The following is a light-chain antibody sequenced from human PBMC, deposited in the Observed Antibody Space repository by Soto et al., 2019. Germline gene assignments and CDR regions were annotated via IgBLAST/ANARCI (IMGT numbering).Light chain of an antibody. J-gene: IGKJ1*01. V-gene: IGKV3-20*01. CDR3: QQDGTSPTA. CDR1: QSVSSSR. CDR2: GIF. Sequence: EIVLTQSPGTLSLSPGERATLSCRASQSVSSSRLAWYQHKPGQAPRLLIYGIFRRSTGIPDRFSVSGSGTDFTLTISRLEPEDFAVYYCQQDGTSPTAFGQGTKVEIK.